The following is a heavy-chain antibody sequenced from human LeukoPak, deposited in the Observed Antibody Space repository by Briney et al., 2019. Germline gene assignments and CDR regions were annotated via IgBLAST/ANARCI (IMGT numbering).Heavy chain of an antibody. J-gene: IGHJ6*03. CDR2: ITADGGST. V-gene: IGHV3-23*01. D-gene: IGHD5-12*01. Sequence: GGSLRLSCVASGFIFSGYSMNWVRQAPGKGLEWVAAITADGGSTHYTTSVKGRFIISRDTPKNTLSLQMNNLRAEDTAVYFCARVWLRDYMDVWGEGTTVSVSS. CDR3: ARVWLRDYMDV. CDR1: GFIFSGYS.